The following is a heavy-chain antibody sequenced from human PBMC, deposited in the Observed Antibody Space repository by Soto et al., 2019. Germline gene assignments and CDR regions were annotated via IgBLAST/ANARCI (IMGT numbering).Heavy chain of an antibody. CDR1: GGTFSSYA. Sequence: SVKVSCKASGGTFSSYAISWVRQAPGQGLEWMGGIIPIFGTANYAQKFQGRVTITADESTSTAYMELSSLRSEDTAVYYCASLSGYSYGTYYYYGMDVWGQGTTFTISS. V-gene: IGHV1-69*13. CDR2: IIPIFGTA. J-gene: IGHJ6*02. CDR3: ASLSGYSYGTYYYYGMDV. D-gene: IGHD5-18*01.